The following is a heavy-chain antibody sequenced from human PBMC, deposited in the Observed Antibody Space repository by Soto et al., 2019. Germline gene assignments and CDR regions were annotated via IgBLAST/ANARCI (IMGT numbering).Heavy chain of an antibody. CDR3: ARPCHRDYDWFDP. CDR2: ISGSGGIT. D-gene: IGHD3-10*01. CDR1: GFTFSNYA. J-gene: IGHJ5*02. Sequence: GGSLRLSCAASGFTFSNYAMSWVRQAPGKGLEWVSDISGSGGITYYADPVKGRFTISRDNSKNTLYLEMNSLRAEDTAVYYCARPCHRDYDWFDPWGQGTLVTVSS. V-gene: IGHV3-23*01.